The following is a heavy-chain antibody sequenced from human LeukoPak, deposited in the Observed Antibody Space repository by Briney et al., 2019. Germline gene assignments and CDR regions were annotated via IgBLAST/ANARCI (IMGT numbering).Heavy chain of an antibody. CDR1: GASVGSAGYY. Sequence: SSETLSLTCTVSGASVGSAGYYWSWIRQPPGGGLEWIGYIYYIRNTNYNPSLKSRVTMSLDPSENQFSLKLNSVTAADTAVYYCARTQSQSGSYRYYFGYWGQGTLATVSS. V-gene: IGHV4-61*08. D-gene: IGHD1-26*01. CDR3: ARTQSQSGSYRYYFGY. J-gene: IGHJ4*02. CDR2: IYYIRNT.